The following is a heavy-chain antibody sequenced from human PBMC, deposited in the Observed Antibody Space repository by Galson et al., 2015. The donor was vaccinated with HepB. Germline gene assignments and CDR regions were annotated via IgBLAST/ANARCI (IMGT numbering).Heavy chain of an antibody. CDR1: GGTFSSYA. Sequence: SVKVSCKASGGTFSSYAISWVRQAPGQGLEWMGGIIPIFGTANYAQKFQGRVTITADESTSTAYMELSSLRSEDTAVYYCARTDYYDSSGYYDYWGQGTLVTVSS. V-gene: IGHV1-69*13. J-gene: IGHJ4*02. D-gene: IGHD3-22*01. CDR3: ARTDYYDSSGYYDY. CDR2: IIPIFGTA.